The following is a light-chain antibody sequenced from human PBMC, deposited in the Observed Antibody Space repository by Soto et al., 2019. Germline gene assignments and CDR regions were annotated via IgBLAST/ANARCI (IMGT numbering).Light chain of an antibody. CDR1: QDVSRY. CDR2: GAS. Sequence: QLTRSPSSLSASAGYRVTITCRASQDVSRYLAWYKQKAGKAPKLLIYGASTLQSGVPSRFSGFGSGTEFTLTISSLQPEDFATYHCQQLQRTPFTFGPGTTVDV. V-gene: IGKV1-9*01. J-gene: IGKJ3*01. CDR3: QQLQRTPFT.